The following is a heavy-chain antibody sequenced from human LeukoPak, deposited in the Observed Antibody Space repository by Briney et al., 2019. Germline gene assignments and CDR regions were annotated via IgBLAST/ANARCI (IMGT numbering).Heavy chain of an antibody. CDR2: INHSGST. D-gene: IGHD1-26*01. V-gene: IGHV4-34*01. CDR1: GGSFSGYY. Sequence: SETLSLTCAVYGGSFSGYYWSWIRQPPGKGLEWIGEINHSGSTNYNPSLKSRVTISVDTSKNQFSLKLSSVTAADTAVYYCASDEVGARTFEYWGEGTLVTVFS. CDR3: ASDEVGARTFEY. J-gene: IGHJ4*02.